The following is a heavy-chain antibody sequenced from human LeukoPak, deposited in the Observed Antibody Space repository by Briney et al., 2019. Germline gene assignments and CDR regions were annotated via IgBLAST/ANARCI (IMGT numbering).Heavy chain of an antibody. J-gene: IGHJ4*02. Sequence: SETLSLTWTVSGXSISSYYRSWIRQPPGKGLELIGNIYDSGSTNYNPSLKSRLTISVDTSKNQCSLKLSSVTAADTAVYYCARQSISGSSLSYFDYWGQGTLVNVSS. D-gene: IGHD3-22*01. CDR3: ARQSISGSSLSYFDY. V-gene: IGHV4-59*01. CDR1: GXSISSYY. CDR2: IYDSGST.